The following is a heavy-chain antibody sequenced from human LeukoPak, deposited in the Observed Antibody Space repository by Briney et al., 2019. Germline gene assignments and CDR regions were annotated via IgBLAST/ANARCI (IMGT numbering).Heavy chain of an antibody. J-gene: IGHJ3*02. CDR2: MNPNSGNT. CDR3: ARGTQITIFGVVIRLYAFDI. Sequence: ASVKVSRKASGYTFTSYDINWVRQATGQGLEWMGWMNPNSGNTGYAQKFQGRVTITRNTSISTAYMELSSLRSEDTAVYYCARGTQITIFGVVIRLYAFDIWGQGTMVTVSS. D-gene: IGHD3-3*01. V-gene: IGHV1-8*03. CDR1: GYTFTSYD.